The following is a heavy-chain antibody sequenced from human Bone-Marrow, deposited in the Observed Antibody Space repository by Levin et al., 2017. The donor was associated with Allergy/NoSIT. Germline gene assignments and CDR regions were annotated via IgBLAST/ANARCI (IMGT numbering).Heavy chain of an antibody. J-gene: IGHJ4*02. Sequence: SQTLSLTCTVSGGSISSYYWSWIRQPPGKGLEWIGYIYSSGNTNYNPSLKRRVTMSVDTSKNQFSLKLTSVTAADTAVYYCARGGPSWDYFDYWGQGALVTVSS. D-gene: IGHD3-16*01. CDR1: GGSISSYY. CDR3: ARGGPSWDYFDY. V-gene: IGHV4-59*08. CDR2: IYSSGNT.